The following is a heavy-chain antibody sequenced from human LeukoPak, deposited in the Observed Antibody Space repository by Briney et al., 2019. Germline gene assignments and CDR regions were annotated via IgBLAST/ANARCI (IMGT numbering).Heavy chain of an antibody. D-gene: IGHD3-22*01. CDR3: TTDLIGYYDSSGYYAFDP. V-gene: IGHV3-15*01. CDR1: GFTFSNAW. J-gene: IGHJ5*02. Sequence: GGSLRLSCATSGFTFSNAWMSWVRQAPGKGLEWVGRIKSKTDGGTTDYAAPVKGRFTISRDDSKNTLYLQMNSLKTEDTAVYYCTTDLIGYYDSSGYYAFDPWDQGTLVTVSS. CDR2: IKSKTDGGTT.